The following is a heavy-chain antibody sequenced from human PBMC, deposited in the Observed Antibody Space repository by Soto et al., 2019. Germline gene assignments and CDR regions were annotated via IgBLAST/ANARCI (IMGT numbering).Heavy chain of an antibody. CDR2: ISYDGSNK. CDR3: AKDQSVDTAMAATD. J-gene: IGHJ4*02. V-gene: IGHV3-30*18. Sequence: QVQLVESGGGVVQPGRSLRISCAASGFTFSSYGMHWVRQAPGKGLEWVAVISYDGSNKYYADSVKGRFTISRDNSKNTLYLQMNSLRAEDTAVYYCAKDQSVDTAMAATDWGQGTLVTVSS. D-gene: IGHD5-18*01. CDR1: GFTFSSYG.